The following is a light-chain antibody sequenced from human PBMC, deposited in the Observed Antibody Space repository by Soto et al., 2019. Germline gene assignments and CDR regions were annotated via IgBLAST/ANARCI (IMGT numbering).Light chain of an antibody. CDR3: CSYAGSYTPWV. V-gene: IGLV2-11*01. CDR2: DVS. CDR1: SSDVGGYNY. Sequence: QSALTQPRSVSGSPGQSVTISCTGTSSDVGGYNYVSWYQQHPGKAPKLMIYDVSKRPSGVPDRFSGSKSGNTASLTISGLQAEDEDDYYCCSYAGSYTPWVFGGGTKVTVL. J-gene: IGLJ3*02.